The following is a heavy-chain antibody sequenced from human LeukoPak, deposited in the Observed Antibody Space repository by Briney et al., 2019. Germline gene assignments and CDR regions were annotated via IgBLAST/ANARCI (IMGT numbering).Heavy chain of an antibody. J-gene: IGHJ4*02. V-gene: IGHV3-30*14. Sequence: GGSLRLSCAASGFTFSSYAMHWVRQAPGKGLEWVAVISYDGSNKYYADSVKGRFTISRDNSKNTLYLQMNSLRAEDTAVFYCARGDYDRSGYYYGGFDYWGQGTLVTVSS. D-gene: IGHD3-22*01. CDR1: GFTFSSYA. CDR2: ISYDGSNK. CDR3: ARGDYDRSGYYYGGFDY.